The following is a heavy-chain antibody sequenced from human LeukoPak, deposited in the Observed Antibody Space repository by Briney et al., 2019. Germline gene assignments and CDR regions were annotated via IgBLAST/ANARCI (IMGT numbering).Heavy chain of an antibody. J-gene: IGHJ4*02. V-gene: IGHV1-18*01. CDR2: ISAYNGNT. CDR1: GYTFTSYG. D-gene: IGHD4-11*01. Sequence: GASVKVSCKASGYTFTSYGTSWGRQAPGQGLEWWGWISAYNGNTNYAQKLQGRVTMTTDTSTSTAYMELRSLRSDDTAVYYCARVPKVYSNYPGDYWGQGTLVTVSS. CDR3: ARVPKVYSNYPGDY.